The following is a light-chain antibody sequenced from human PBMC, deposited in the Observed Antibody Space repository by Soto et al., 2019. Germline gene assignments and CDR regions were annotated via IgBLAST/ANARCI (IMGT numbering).Light chain of an antibody. CDR2: GAS. CDR3: QQYGSSPWT. J-gene: IGKJ1*01. Sequence: EIVLTQSPGTLSLSPGERATLSCRASQSVSSSYLAWYQQKPGQAPRLLIYGASSRATGIPDRFSGSGSATDVTLTISRLEPEDFAVYYCQQYGSSPWTFGQGTKVEIE. V-gene: IGKV3-20*01. CDR1: QSVSSSY.